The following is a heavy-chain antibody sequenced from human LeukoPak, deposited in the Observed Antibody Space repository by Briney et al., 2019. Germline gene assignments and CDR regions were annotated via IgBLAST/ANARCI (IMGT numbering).Heavy chain of an antibody. V-gene: IGHV4-39*01. CDR2: IFYSGST. CDR1: GGSISTSDYW. CDR3: VRQVRIGHWAFDY. D-gene: IGHD7-27*01. Sequence: SETLSLTCSVSGGSISTSDYWWGCIRQPPGKGLEWIGSIFYSGSTHYNPSLKSRVTISVDTSKNQFSLKLTSVTAADTALYYYVRQVRIGHWAFDYWGQGNLVTVSS. J-gene: IGHJ4*02.